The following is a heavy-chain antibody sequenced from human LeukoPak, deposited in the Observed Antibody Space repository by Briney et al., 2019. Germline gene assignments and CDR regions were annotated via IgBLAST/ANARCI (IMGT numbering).Heavy chain of an antibody. V-gene: IGHV4-34*01. CDR3: ARGGWVDY. D-gene: IGHD1-26*01. CDR1: GGSFSGYY. Sequence: SETLSLTCAVYGGSFSGYYWSWIRQPPGKGLEWIGEINHSGSTNYNPSLKSRVTISVDTSKNQFSLKLSSATAADTAVYYCARGGWVDYWGQGTLVTVSS. J-gene: IGHJ4*02. CDR2: INHSGST.